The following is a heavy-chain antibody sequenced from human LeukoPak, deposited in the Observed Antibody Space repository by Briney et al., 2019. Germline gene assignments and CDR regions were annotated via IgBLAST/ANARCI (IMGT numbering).Heavy chain of an antibody. CDR1: QFTFSHFG. J-gene: IGHJ4*02. V-gene: IGHV3-33*06. CDR2: IYSDATNQ. CDR3: AKDAQRGFDYSNSLES. Sequence: GKSLTLSCVASQFTFSHFGMHWVRQAPGKGLEWVAIIYSDATNQYYADSVKGRFTISGDNSRNTVYLQMNNLRAEDTAVYFCAKDAQRGFDYSNSLESWGQGTLVTVSS. D-gene: IGHD4-11*01.